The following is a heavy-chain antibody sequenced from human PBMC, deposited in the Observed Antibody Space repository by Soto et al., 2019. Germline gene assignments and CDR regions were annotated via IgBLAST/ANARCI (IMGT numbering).Heavy chain of an antibody. CDR2: ISARNGDT. Sequence: ASVKVSCKASGYTFTTYGIIWVRQAPGQHLEWLGWISARNGDTNYAQGFQGRVTMTTDTSTSTAYMELRSLRSDDTAVYYCARDCGGRGYSYGPCEGGAFDYWGQGTLVTVSS. CDR3: ARDCGGRGYSYGPCEGGAFDY. CDR1: GYTFTTYG. V-gene: IGHV1-18*04. D-gene: IGHD5-18*01. J-gene: IGHJ4*02.